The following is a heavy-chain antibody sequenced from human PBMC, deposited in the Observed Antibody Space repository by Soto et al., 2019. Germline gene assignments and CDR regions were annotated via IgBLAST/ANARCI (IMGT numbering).Heavy chain of an antibody. Sequence: ASVKVSCKASGYTFTSSGISWVRQAPGQGLEWMGWISTDNGNTNYAQNFQGRVSMTTDTSTSTAYMDLSSLRSDDTAVYYCARSSTRDDFCSGYYLGVYYYYGMDVWGQGTTVTVSS. V-gene: IGHV1-18*01. D-gene: IGHD3-3*01. CDR3: ARSSTRDDFCSGYYLGVYYYYGMDV. CDR2: ISTDNGNT. J-gene: IGHJ6*02. CDR1: GYTFTSSG.